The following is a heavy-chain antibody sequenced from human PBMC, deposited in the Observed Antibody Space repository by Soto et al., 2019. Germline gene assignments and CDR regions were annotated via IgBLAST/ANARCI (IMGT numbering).Heavy chain of an antibody. J-gene: IGHJ6*02. CDR3: ARDRARGSSGWYGMDV. Sequence: GGSLRLSCAASGFTFSSYSMNWVRQAPGKGLEWVSYISSSSSTIYYADSVKGRFTISRDNAKSSLYLQMNSLRDEDTAVYYCARDRARGSSGWYGMDVWGQGTTVTVSS. D-gene: IGHD6-19*01. CDR2: ISSSSSTI. CDR1: GFTFSSYS. V-gene: IGHV3-48*02.